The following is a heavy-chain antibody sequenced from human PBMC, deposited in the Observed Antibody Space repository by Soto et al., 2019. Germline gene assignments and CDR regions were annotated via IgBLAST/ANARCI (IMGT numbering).Heavy chain of an antibody. CDR2: INRDGSST. Sequence: EVQLVESGGGLVQPGGSLRLSCAASGFTFSSYWMHWVRQAPGKGLVWVSRINRDGSSTSYADSVKGRFTISRDNAKNTLYLQMNSLRAEDTAVYYCARGIFSGWYYFDFWGQGTLVTVSS. V-gene: IGHV3-74*01. D-gene: IGHD6-19*01. CDR1: GFTFSSYW. J-gene: IGHJ4*02. CDR3: ARGIFSGWYYFDF.